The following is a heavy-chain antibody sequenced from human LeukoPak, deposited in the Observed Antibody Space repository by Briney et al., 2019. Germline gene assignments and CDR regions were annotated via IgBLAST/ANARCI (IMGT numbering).Heavy chain of an antibody. V-gene: IGHV4-59*01. CDR3: ARSVVGSWFSF. CDR2: IYYSGST. CDR1: GGSISSYY. Sequence: SSETLSLTCTVSGGSISSYYWSWIRQPPGKGLEWIGYIYYSGSTNYNPSLKSRVTISVDTSKNQFSLKLSSVTAADTAVYYCARSVVGSWFSFWGQGTLVTVSS. D-gene: IGHD6-13*01. J-gene: IGHJ4*02.